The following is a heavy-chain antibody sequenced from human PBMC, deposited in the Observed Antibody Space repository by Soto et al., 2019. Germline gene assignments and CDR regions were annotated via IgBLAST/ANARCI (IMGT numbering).Heavy chain of an antibody. CDR2: VYATGTS. J-gene: IGHJ5*02. V-gene: IGHV4-4*07. D-gene: IGHD4-17*01. CDR3: VRDGSKTLRDCFDP. CDR1: GGSMSKFY. Sequence: SETLSLTCSVSGGSMSKFYWSWIRKTAGKGLEWMGRVYATGTSDYNPSLKSRIAMSVDISKKTFSLRLRSVTAADTGVYYCVRDGSKTLRDCFDPWGQGILVTVSS.